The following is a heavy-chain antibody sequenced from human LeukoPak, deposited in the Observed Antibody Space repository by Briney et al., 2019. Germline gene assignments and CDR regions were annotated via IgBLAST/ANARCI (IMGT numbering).Heavy chain of an antibody. CDR1: GGFINSTSFY. D-gene: IGHD1-26*01. J-gene: IGHJ3*01. Sequence: SETLSLTCTVSGGFINSTSFYWGWIRQPPGKGLECIGNIFYGENTYYNPTLKSRVTISADASKNQFSLRLTSVTAADTAVYYCARDEPSGTSVSWGQGTMVTVSS. V-gene: IGHV4-39*07. CDR2: IFYGENT. CDR3: ARDEPSGTSVS.